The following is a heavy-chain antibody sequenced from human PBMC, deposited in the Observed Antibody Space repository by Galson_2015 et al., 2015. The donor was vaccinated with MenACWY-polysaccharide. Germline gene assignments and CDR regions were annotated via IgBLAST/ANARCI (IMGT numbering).Heavy chain of an antibody. CDR3: ARDPSAFSAPSAFDI. V-gene: IGHV6-1*01. J-gene: IGHJ3*02. D-gene: IGHD3-3*02. CDR1: GDSVSRQSAT. Sequence: CAISGDSVSRQSATWNWIRQSPSRGLEWLGRTYYRSQWYNDFAVSVKSRITINPDTSKNQFSLQLNSVTPEDTAVYYCARDPSAFSAPSAFDIWGQGTVVTAFS. CDR2: TYYRSQWYN.